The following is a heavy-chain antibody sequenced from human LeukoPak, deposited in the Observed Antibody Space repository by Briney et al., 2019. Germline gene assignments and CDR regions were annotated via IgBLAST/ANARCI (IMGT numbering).Heavy chain of an antibody. V-gene: IGHV4-59*01. D-gene: IGHD3-10*01. Sequence: SETLSLTCAVYGGSFSGYYWSWIRQPPGKGLEWIGYIYYSGSTNYNPSLKSRVTISVDTSKNQFSLKLSSVTAADTAVYYCARGGEGETHYYYYYMDVWGKGTTVTVSS. CDR3: ARGGEGETHYYYYYMDV. CDR1: GGSFSGYY. J-gene: IGHJ6*03. CDR2: IYYSGST.